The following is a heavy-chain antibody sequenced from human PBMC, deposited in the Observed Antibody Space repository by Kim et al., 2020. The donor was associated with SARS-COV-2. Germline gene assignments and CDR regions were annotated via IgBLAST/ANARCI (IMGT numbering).Heavy chain of an antibody. Sequence: DSGGNTYYADSVKGRFTISRDNLKNTVYLQMNSLRAEDTAVYYCARGLYYWGQGTLVTVSS. J-gene: IGHJ4*02. CDR2: DSGGNT. CDR3: ARGLYY. V-gene: IGHV3-66*01.